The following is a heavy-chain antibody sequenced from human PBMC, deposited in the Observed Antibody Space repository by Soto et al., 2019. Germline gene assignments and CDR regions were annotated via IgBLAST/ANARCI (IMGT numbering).Heavy chain of an antibody. CDR2: ICYSGRT. CDR3: ARDASVSVYCSGGSCDGDWFDP. V-gene: IGHV4-39*02. CDR1: GGSISSSSYY. J-gene: IGHJ5*02. D-gene: IGHD2-15*01. Sequence: QLQLQESGPGLVKPSETLSLTCTVSGGSISSSSYYWGWIRQPPGKGLEWIGRICYSGRTYYNPSLKGRVTTSVHTSKKEFSLKLSSVTAADTAVYYCARDASVSVYCSGGSCDGDWFDPWGQGTLVTVSS.